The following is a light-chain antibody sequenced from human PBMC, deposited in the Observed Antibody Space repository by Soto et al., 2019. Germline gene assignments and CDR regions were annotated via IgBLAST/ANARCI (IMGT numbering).Light chain of an antibody. Sequence: EIVLTQSPGTLSLSPGERATLSCRASESVSTSYLAWYQQKPGQAPRLLIYGASGRATGIPYRFSVSASGTDFTLTISTLEPEDFAVDYCQHYGTWARFGPGNKVDIK. V-gene: IGKV3-20*01. CDR3: QHYGTWAR. CDR2: GAS. J-gene: IGKJ3*01. CDR1: ESVSTSY.